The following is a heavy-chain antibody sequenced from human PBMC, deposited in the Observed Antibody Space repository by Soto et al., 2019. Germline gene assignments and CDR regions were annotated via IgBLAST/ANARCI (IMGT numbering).Heavy chain of an antibody. D-gene: IGHD6-6*01. J-gene: IGHJ6*02. Sequence: ASVKVSCKVSGYTLYELAIHCVRQAPGKGLEWMGGFDPEHGETIYAQKFQGRVTMTEDTSTATAYMALSSLRSEDTAVYYCATKDSSSGYGMDVWGQGTTVTVSS. CDR3: ATKDSSSGYGMDV. CDR2: FDPEHGET. V-gene: IGHV1-24*01. CDR1: GYTLYELA.